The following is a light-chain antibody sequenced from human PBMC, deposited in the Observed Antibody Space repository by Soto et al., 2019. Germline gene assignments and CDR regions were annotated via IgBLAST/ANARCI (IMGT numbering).Light chain of an antibody. V-gene: IGKV1-33*01. CDR1: QDISKY. J-gene: IGKJ4*01. Sequence: DIQMTQSESSLPASVGDTVTISCQASQDISKYLNWFQQKPGKAPKLLIYDVFNVETGVPSRFSGRGSGTDFTLIISNLQPEDFATYYCQQYDQLPITFGGGTKVDI. CDR2: DVF. CDR3: QQYDQLPIT.